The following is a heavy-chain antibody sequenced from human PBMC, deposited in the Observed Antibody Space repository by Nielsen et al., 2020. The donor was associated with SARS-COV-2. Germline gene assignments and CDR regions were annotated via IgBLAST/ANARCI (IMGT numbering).Heavy chain of an antibody. J-gene: IGHJ6*03. Sequence: GSLRLSCAASGFTFSSYAMSWVRQAPGKGLEWVSAISGSGGSTYYADSVKGRFTISRDNSKNTLYLQMNSLRAEDTAVYYCAKSSSWYYYYYMDVWGKGTTVTVSS. CDR3: AKSSSWYYYYYMDV. CDR2: ISGSGGST. CDR1: GFTFSSYA. D-gene: IGHD6-13*01. V-gene: IGHV3-23*01.